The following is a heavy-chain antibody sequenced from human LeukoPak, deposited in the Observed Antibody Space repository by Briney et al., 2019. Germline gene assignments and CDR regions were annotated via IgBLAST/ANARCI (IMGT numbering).Heavy chain of an antibody. J-gene: IGHJ6*02. Sequence: GKSLRLSCAASGFTFSTYGIHWVRQAPGQGLEWVAVISYDGKNKSYTDSVKGRFTISRDNSKNTLYLQMNSLRVEDTAVYYCARDGAEVNPGWHRKYYYHGMDVWGQGNTVTASS. D-gene: IGHD2-15*01. CDR1: GFTFSTYG. V-gene: IGHV3-30*03. CDR2: ISYDGKNK. CDR3: ARDGAEVNPGWHRKYYYHGMDV.